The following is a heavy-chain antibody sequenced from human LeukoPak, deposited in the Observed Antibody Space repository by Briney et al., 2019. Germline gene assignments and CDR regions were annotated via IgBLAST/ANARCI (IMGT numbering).Heavy chain of an antibody. D-gene: IGHD5-18*01. CDR1: GFTFSDYY. CDR2: ISSSSSYT. V-gene: IGHV3-11*03. Sequence: PGGSLRLSCAASGFTFSDYYMSWIRQAPGKGLEWVSYISSSSSYTNYADSVKGRFTISRDNAKNSLYLQMNSLRAEDTAVYYCASVERGYSYGYKDYWGQGTLVTVSS. CDR3: ASVERGYSYGYKDY. J-gene: IGHJ4*02.